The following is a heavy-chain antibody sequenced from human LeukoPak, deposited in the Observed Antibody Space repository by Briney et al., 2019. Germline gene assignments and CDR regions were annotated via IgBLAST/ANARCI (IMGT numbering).Heavy chain of an antibody. CDR3: ARGRVSSSTWYSTYYYYFYMDV. Sequence: SETLSLTCSVSDDSITMYYWTWIRQPPGKGLEWIGCVDHTGSTNFNPSLNGRVSTSRDTSKNLFSLRLRSVTAADTAVYFCARGRVSSSTWYSTYYYYFYMDVWGKGTTVTVSS. CDR1: DDSITMYY. J-gene: IGHJ6*03. D-gene: IGHD4-11*01. CDR2: VDHTGST. V-gene: IGHV4-59*01.